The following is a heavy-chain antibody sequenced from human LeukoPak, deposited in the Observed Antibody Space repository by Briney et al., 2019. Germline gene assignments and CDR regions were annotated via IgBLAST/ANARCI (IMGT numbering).Heavy chain of an antibody. Sequence: PGGSLRLSCAASGFNLDYHAMHWVRQAPGKGLEWVALISFDGREKNYADSVKGRFTISRDNSKNTLYLQMSSLGAEDAAVYYCARGGGYCSSTSCYLSPDFDFWGQGTLVTVSP. CDR3: ARGGGYCSSTSCYLSPDFDF. CDR1: GFNLDYHA. J-gene: IGHJ4*02. CDR2: ISFDGREK. D-gene: IGHD2-2*01. V-gene: IGHV3-30*15.